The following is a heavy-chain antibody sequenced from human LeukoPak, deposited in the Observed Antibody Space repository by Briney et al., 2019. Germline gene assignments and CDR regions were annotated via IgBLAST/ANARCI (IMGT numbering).Heavy chain of an antibody. CDR1: GYTFTGYY. CDR2: INPNSGGT. D-gene: IGHD1-26*01. V-gene: IGHV1-2*02. Sequence: ASVKVSCKASGYTFTGYYMHWVRQAPGQGLEWMGWINPNSGGTNYAQKFQGRVTMTRDTSISTAYMELRSLRSDDTAVYYCARDSGGRGNDYWGQGTLVTVSS. J-gene: IGHJ4*02. CDR3: ARDSGGRGNDY.